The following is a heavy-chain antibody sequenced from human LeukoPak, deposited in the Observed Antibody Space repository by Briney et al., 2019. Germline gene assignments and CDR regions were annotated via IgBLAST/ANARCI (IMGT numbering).Heavy chain of an antibody. CDR3: ARLLKGRRHYFDY. CDR1: GGSFSGYY. CDR2: INHSGST. D-gene: IGHD3-10*01. J-gene: IGHJ4*02. Sequence: SETLSLTCAVYGGSFSGYYWSWIRQPPGKGLEWIGEINHSGSTNYNPSLKSRVTISVDTSKNQFSLKLSSVTAADTAVYYCARLLKGRRHYFDYWGQGTLVTVSS. V-gene: IGHV4-34*01.